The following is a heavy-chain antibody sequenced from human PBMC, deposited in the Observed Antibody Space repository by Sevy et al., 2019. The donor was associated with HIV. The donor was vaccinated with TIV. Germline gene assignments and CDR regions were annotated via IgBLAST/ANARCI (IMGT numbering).Heavy chain of an antibody. CDR1: GGSFSGYY. CDR3: ERYIAVTTSGGVHYYYGMDV. Sequence: SETLSLTCAVYGGSFSGYYWSWIRQPPGKGLEWIGEINHSGSTNYNPSLKSRVTISVHTSKNQFSLKLSSVTAADTAVYYCERYIAVTTSGGVHYYYGMDVWGQGTTVTVSS. D-gene: IGHD4-4*01. V-gene: IGHV4-34*01. CDR2: INHSGST. J-gene: IGHJ6*02.